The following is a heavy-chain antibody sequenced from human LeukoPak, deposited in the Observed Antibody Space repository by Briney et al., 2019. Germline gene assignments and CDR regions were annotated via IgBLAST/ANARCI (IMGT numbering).Heavy chain of an antibody. CDR2: VSGYNGNT. CDR3: AKDIHPGLDSGASCCFDY. J-gene: IGHJ4*02. D-gene: IGHD3-22*01. CDR1: GGTFSSYA. V-gene: IGHV1-18*01. Sequence: ASVKVSCKASGGTFSSYAISWVRQAPGQGLEWMGWVSGYNGNTNYAQNVQGRVTMTTVTSTNTAYKELRSLRSDDTAVYYCAKDIHPGLDSGASCCFDYWGQGTPVTVSS.